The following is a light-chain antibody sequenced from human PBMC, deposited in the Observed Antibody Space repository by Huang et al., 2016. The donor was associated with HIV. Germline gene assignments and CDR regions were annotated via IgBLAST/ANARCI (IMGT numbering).Light chain of an antibody. J-gene: IGKJ4*01. CDR1: QSVSDY. V-gene: IGKV1-39*01. CDR2: AAS. Sequence: DVQMTQSPSSLSASVGDTVTMTCLASQSVSDYINWYQQKPGKAPKLLTFAASSLQRGVPSRCSGSGTGTDFTLTITSLQPEDFATYYCQQTYRTTLTFGGGTRVEI. CDR3: QQTYRTTLT.